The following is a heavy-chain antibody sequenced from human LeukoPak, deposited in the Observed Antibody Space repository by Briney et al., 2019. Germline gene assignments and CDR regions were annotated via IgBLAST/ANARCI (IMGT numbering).Heavy chain of an antibody. D-gene: IGHD6-13*01. V-gene: IGHV1-69*05. J-gene: IGHJ4*02. CDR2: IIPIFGTA. CDR1: GGTFSSYA. CDR3: ARVLSGIAAAGGDY. Sequence: SVKVSCKASGGTFSSYAISWVRQAPGQGLEWMGRIIPIFGTANYAQKFQGRVTITTDESTSTAYMELSSLRSEDTAVYYCARVLSGIAAAGGDYWGQGTLVTVSS.